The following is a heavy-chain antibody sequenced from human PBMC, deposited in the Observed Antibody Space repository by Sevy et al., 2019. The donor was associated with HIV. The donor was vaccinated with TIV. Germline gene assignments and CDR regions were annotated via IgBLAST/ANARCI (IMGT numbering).Heavy chain of an antibody. CDR2: IRKDGSNK. Sequence: GGSLRLSCAASGFTFRTFGMQWVRQSPGKGLEWVAFIRKDGSNKYYTDSVKGRFTISRDNSKNTLYLQMNSLRSEDTAVYYCANGDYYFDFWGQGTLVTVSS. V-gene: IGHV3-30*02. D-gene: IGHD2-21*02. CDR3: ANGDYYFDF. J-gene: IGHJ4*02. CDR1: GFTFRTFG.